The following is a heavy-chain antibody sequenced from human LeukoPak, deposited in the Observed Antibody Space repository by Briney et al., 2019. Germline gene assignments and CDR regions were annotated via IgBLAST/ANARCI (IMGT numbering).Heavy chain of an antibody. D-gene: IGHD2-15*01. J-gene: IGHJ4*02. CDR3: AADPHSPSPGA. CDR1: GFTFTSSA. Sequence: SETVSCKASGFTFTSSAMLWVRQAGAKRREGIGWIVVGRGNTNHAPKFQERVTIIRDKSTRTAYMELSSLRSGDTAVYYFAADPHSPSPGAWGEGTLVTVSS. V-gene: IGHV1-58*02. CDR2: IVVGRGNT.